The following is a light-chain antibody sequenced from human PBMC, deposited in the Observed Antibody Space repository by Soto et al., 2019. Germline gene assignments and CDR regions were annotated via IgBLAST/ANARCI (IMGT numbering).Light chain of an antibody. J-gene: IGKJ1*01. CDR1: QSFSSSY. Sequence: IVLTHYPGTLSLSPGERATLSCRASQSFSSSYLAWYQQKPGQAPRLIIYETSSRATGIPDRFSGSGSQKDFTITISRLEPEDFAVYYCQQYGNSPRTFGQVTKVDI. CDR2: ETS. CDR3: QQYGNSPRT. V-gene: IGKV3-20*01.